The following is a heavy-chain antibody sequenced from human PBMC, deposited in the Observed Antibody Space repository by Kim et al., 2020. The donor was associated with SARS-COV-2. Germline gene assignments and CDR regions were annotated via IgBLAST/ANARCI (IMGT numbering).Heavy chain of an antibody. Sequence: ASVKVSCKASGYTFTSYAMHWVRQAPGQRLEWMGWINAGNGNTKYSQKFQGRVTITRDTSASTAYMELSSLRSEDTAVYYCARVRSSLYYYDSSGYPPDYWGQGTLVTVSS. V-gene: IGHV1-3*01. CDR3: ARVRSSLYYYDSSGYPPDY. D-gene: IGHD3-22*01. CDR1: GYTFTSYA. J-gene: IGHJ4*02. CDR2: INAGNGNT.